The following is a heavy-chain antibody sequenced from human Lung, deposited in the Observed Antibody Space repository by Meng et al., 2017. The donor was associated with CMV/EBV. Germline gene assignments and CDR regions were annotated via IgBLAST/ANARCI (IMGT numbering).Heavy chain of an antibody. CDR1: GFTFSTYS. Sequence: ESXKISXAASGFTFSTYSMNWVRQAPGKGLEWVSSITSSSSYNYYADSVTGRFTISRDNTKNSLYLQMNSLRAEDTAVYFCARDDCRGGYCSSTSYYYGMDVWGQGTTVTVSS. CDR2: ITSSSSYN. D-gene: IGHD2-2*01. J-gene: IGHJ6*02. CDR3: ARDDCRGGYCSSTSYYYGMDV. V-gene: IGHV3-21*01.